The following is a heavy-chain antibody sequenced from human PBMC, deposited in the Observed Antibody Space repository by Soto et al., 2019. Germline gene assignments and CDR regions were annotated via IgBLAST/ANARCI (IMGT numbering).Heavy chain of an antibody. CDR2: SNEGSGNT. CDR1: GYSFKNYA. D-gene: IGHD3-3*02. V-gene: IGHV1-3*01. Sequence: QVQLVQSGPEVKRPGASVRISCRTAGYSFKNYAIHWVRQAPGKKLECMGWSNEGSGNTRYSHKFQGGMSIARDTSASTSHLDLRSLTSEDTAVYFCARDDRTISGAVTLDYWGPGTLVTVSS. J-gene: IGHJ4*02. CDR3: ARDDRTISGAVTLDY.